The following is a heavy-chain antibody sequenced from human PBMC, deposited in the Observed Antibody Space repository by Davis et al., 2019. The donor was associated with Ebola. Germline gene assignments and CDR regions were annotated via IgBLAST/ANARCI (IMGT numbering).Heavy chain of an antibody. J-gene: IGHJ4*02. D-gene: IGHD6-19*01. CDR1: GGSISSSNW. CDR2: INHSGST. CDR3: ARGRYSSGHDY. Sequence: MPSETLSLTCAVSGGSISSSNWWSWVRQPPGKGLEWIGEINHSGSTNYNPSLKSRVTISVDTSKNQFSLKLSSVTAADTAVYYCARGRYSSGHDYWGQGTLVTVSS. V-gene: IGHV4-4*02.